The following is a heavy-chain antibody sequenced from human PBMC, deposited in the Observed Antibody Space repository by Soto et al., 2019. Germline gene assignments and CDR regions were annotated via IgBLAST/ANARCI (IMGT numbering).Heavy chain of an antibody. V-gene: IGHV1-46*03. CDR2: INPSGGST. Sequence: ASVKVSCKASGYTFTSYYMHWVRQAPGQGLEWMGIINPSGGSTSYAQKFQGRVTMTRDTSTSTVYMELSSLRSEDTAVYYCARDPDYYGDYPDAFDIWGQGTMVTVSS. CDR1: GYTFTSYY. D-gene: IGHD4-17*01. CDR3: ARDPDYYGDYPDAFDI. J-gene: IGHJ3*02.